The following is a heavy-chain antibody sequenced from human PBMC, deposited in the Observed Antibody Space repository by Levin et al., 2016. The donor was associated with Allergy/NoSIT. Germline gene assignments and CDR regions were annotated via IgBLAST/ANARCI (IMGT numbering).Heavy chain of an antibody. CDR3: ARDHRFWSGRIDY. CDR1: GGSISSGDYY. V-gene: IGHV4-30-4*01. Sequence: SETLSLTCTVSGGSISSGDYYWSWIRQPPGKGLEWIGYIYYSGSTYYNPSLKSRVTISVDTSKNQFSLKLSSVTAADTAVYYCARDHRFWSGRIDYWGQGTLVTVSS. J-gene: IGHJ4*02. D-gene: IGHD3-3*01. CDR2: IYYSGST.